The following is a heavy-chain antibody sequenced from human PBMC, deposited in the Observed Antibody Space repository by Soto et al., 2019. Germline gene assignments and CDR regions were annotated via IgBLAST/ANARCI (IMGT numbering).Heavy chain of an antibody. CDR2: ISYDGGNK. CDR1: GFTFSSYA. Sequence: QVQLVESGGGVVQPGRSLRLSCAASGFTFSSYAMHWVLQAPGKGLEWVAVISYDGGNKYYADSVKGRSTISRDNAKNTMYLQINSLRAEDTAVYYCARPDYGSGSYPEYWGQGTLVTVSS. J-gene: IGHJ4*02. CDR3: ARPDYGSGSYPEY. V-gene: IGHV3-30-3*01. D-gene: IGHD3-10*01.